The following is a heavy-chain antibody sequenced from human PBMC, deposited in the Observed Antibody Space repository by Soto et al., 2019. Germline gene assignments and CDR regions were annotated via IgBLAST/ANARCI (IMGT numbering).Heavy chain of an antibody. D-gene: IGHD3-22*01. Sequence: EVQLVETGGGLIQPGGSLRLSCAASGFTVSSNYMSWVRQAPGKGLEWVSVIYSGGSTYYADSVKGRFTISRDNSKNTLYLQMNSLRAEDTAVYYCATDSPNYYDSSGPYFYYGMDVWGQGTTVTVSS. V-gene: IGHV3-53*02. CDR2: IYSGGST. J-gene: IGHJ6*02. CDR3: ATDSPNYYDSSGPYFYYGMDV. CDR1: GFTVSSNY.